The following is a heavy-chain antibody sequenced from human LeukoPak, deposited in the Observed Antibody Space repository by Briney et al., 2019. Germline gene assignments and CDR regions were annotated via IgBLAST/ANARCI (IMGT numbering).Heavy chain of an antibody. J-gene: IGHJ5*02. CDR1: GFTFSSYW. V-gene: IGHV3-7*03. CDR2: IKQDGSEK. D-gene: IGHD3-22*01. Sequence: GGSLRLSCAASGFTFSSYWMSWVRQAPGKGLEWVANIKQDGSEKYYVDSVKGRFTISRDNAKNSLYLQMNSLRAEDTAVYYCARDRNYYDSSGYYLNWFDPWGQGTLVTVSS. CDR3: ARDRNYYDSSGYYLNWFDP.